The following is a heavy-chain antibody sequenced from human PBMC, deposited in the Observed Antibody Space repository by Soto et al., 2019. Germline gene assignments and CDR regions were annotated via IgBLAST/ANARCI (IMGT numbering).Heavy chain of an antibody. D-gene: IGHD1-26*01. V-gene: IGHV3-30*18. CDR3: AKVTFSGDYYYSYGMDV. Sequence: QENLVESGGGVVQPGRPLRLSCAASGFTFSAYGMHWVRQAPGKGLEWVTVISYDGSSKYYADSVKGRFIVSRDNSKNTLYLQMNSLRPEDTAVYYCAKVTFSGDYYYSYGMDVWGQGTTVTVSS. J-gene: IGHJ6*02. CDR1: GFTFSAYG. CDR2: ISYDGSSK.